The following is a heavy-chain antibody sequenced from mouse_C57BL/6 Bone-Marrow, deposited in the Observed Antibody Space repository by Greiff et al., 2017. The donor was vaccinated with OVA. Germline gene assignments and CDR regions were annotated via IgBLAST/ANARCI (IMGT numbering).Heavy chain of an antibody. D-gene: IGHD2-1*01. V-gene: IGHV1-81*01. Sequence: QVQLQQSGAELARPGASVKLSCKASGYTFTSYGISWVKQRTGQGLEWIGEIYPRSGNTYYNEKFKGKATLTADKSSSTAYMELRSLTSEDSAVYFCASWDYGNYLDYWGQGTSVTVSS. J-gene: IGHJ4*01. CDR1: GYTFTSYG. CDR3: ASWDYGNYLDY. CDR2: IYPRSGNT.